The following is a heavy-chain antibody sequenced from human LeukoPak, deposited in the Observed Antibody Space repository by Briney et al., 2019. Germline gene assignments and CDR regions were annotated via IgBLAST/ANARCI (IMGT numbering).Heavy chain of an antibody. V-gene: IGHV3-64*01. CDR1: GFTFSSYA. CDR2: ISSNGGST. D-gene: IGHD6-13*01. J-gene: IGHJ3*02. CDR3: ARGAYSSSWFDAFDI. Sequence: GGSLRLSCAASGFTFSSYAMHWVRQAPGKGLEYVSAISSNGGSTYYANSVKGRFTISRDNSKNTLYLQMGSLRAEDTAVYYCARGAYSSSWFDAFDIWGQGTMVTVSS.